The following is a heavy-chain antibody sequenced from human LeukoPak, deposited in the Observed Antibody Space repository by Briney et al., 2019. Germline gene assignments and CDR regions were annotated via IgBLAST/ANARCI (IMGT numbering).Heavy chain of an antibody. J-gene: IGHJ1*01. CDR2: MNPNSGNT. Sequence: EWMGWMNPNSGNTGYAQKFQGRVTMTRNTSISTAYMELSSLRSEDTAVYYCARGGSGSYEHWGQGTLVTVSS. V-gene: IGHV1-8*01. CDR3: ARGGSGSYEH. D-gene: IGHD3-10*01.